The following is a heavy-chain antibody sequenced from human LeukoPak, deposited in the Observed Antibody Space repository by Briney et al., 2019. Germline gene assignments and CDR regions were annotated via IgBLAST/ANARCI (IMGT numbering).Heavy chain of an antibody. J-gene: IGHJ4*02. CDR3: ARAYGGYSGYELIAY. CDR2: ISYDGSNK. V-gene: IGHV3-30*04. D-gene: IGHD5-12*01. Sequence: GGSLRLSCAASGFTFSSYAMHWVRQAPGEGLEWVAVISYDGSNKYYTDSVKGRFTISRDSSKITLYLQMTSLRAEDTAVYYCARAYGGYSGYELIAYWGQGTLVTVSS. CDR1: GFTFSSYA.